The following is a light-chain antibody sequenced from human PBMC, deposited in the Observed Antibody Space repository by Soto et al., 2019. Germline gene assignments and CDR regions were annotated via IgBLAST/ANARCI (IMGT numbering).Light chain of an antibody. V-gene: IGLV2-14*01. Sequence: QSVLTQPASVSGSPGQSITISCTGTSSDVGGYNYVSWYQQHPGKAPKLMIYDVSNRPSGVSNRFSGSKSGNTASLTISGPQAGDEADYYCSSYTSSSPHVFGTGTKLPVL. CDR2: DVS. CDR3: SSYTSSSPHV. CDR1: SSDVGGYNY. J-gene: IGLJ1*01.